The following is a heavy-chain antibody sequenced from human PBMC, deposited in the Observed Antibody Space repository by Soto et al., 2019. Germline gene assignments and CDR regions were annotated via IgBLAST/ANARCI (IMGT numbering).Heavy chain of an antibody. CDR2: ISSSSSTI. CDR3: AIGLVAIVDY. CDR1: GFTLSSYS. D-gene: IGHD2-21*01. V-gene: IGHV3-48*01. J-gene: IGHJ4*02. Sequence: EVQLVESGGGLVQPGGSLRLSCAASGFTLSSYSMNWVRQAPGKGLEWVSYISSSSSTIYYADSVKGRFTISRDNAKNSLYLQMNSLRAEDTAVYYCAIGLVAIVDYWGQGTLVTVSS.